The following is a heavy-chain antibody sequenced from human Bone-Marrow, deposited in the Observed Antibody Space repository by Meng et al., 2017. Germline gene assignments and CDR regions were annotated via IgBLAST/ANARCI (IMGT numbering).Heavy chain of an antibody. CDR2: INPTSGGT. V-gene: IGHV1-2*06. D-gene: IGHD6-19*01. Sequence: LGQSAAEVTKPGASVKVSCKASGSSFTGYYMHWVRQAPGQGLEWMGRINPTSGGTNYAQKFQGRVTMTRDTSISTAYMELSRLRSDDTAVYYCARDSSGWIRENWFDPWGQGTLVTVSS. CDR1: GSSFTGYY. CDR3: ARDSSGWIRENWFDP. J-gene: IGHJ5*02.